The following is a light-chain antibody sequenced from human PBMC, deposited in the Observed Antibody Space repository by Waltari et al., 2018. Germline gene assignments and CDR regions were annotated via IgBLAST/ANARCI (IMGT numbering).Light chain of an antibody. J-gene: IGKJ2*01. Sequence: DIQMTQSPSTLSASVGDRVSITCRVSQNMNSYLAWYQQKPGKAPKLLIYGASSLESGVPLRFSGTASGTEFTLTISSLQPDDFATYYCHRYDSFPNTFGQGTK. CDR2: GAS. CDR1: QNMNSY. CDR3: HRYDSFPNT. V-gene: IGKV1-5*01.